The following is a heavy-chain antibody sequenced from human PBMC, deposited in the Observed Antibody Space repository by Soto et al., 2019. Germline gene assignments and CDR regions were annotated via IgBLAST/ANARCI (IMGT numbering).Heavy chain of an antibody. Sequence: GGSLRLSCAASGFTFSSYAMHWVRQAPGKGLEYVSAISSNGGSTYYANSVKGRFTISRDNSKNTLYLQMGSLRAEDMAVYYCATGGYYDSSGPTDAFDIWGQGTMVTVSS. D-gene: IGHD3-22*01. J-gene: IGHJ3*02. CDR1: GFTFSSYA. CDR2: ISSNGGST. V-gene: IGHV3-64*01. CDR3: ATGGYYDSSGPTDAFDI.